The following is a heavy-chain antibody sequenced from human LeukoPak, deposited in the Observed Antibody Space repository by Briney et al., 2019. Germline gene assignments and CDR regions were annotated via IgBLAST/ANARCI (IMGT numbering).Heavy chain of an antibody. V-gene: IGHV3-74*01. CDR1: GFSFSNS. CDR3: ARGSSGYYYYYYMDV. Sequence: PGGSLRLSCAASGFSFSNSMNWVRQAPGKGLVWVSRINSDGSSTSYADSVKGRFTISRDNAKNTLYLQMNSLRAEDTAVYYCARGSSGYYYYYYMDVWGKGTTVTVSS. J-gene: IGHJ6*03. CDR2: INSDGSST. D-gene: IGHD6-19*01.